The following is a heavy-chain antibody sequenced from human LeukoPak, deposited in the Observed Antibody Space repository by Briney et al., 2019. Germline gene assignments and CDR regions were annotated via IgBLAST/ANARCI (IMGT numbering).Heavy chain of an antibody. V-gene: IGHV4-39*07. CDR1: GGSISSSSYY. CDR2: IYYSGST. Sequence: PSETLSLTCTVSGGSISSSSYYWGRIRQPPGKGLEWIGSIYYSGSTYYNPSLKSRVTILVDTSKNQFSLKLSSVPAADTAVYYCARVSMDCTNGVCYYYYYYYMDVWGKGTTVTVSS. CDR3: ARVSMDCTNGVCYYYYYYYMDV. D-gene: IGHD2-8*01. J-gene: IGHJ6*03.